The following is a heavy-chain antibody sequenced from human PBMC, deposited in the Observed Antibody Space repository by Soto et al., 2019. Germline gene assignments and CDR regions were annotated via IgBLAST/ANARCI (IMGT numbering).Heavy chain of an antibody. V-gene: IGHV1-2*02. Sequence: YYIHWVRQAPGQGLEWMGWINPNSGGTKYAPKFRGGVTMTRDTSITTAYMELSRLRSGDTAVYYCAREPATAKPEGVDFWGQGTLVTVSS. J-gene: IGHJ4*02. D-gene: IGHD1-1*01. CDR2: INPNSGGT. CDR1: YY. CDR3: AREPATAKPEGVDF.